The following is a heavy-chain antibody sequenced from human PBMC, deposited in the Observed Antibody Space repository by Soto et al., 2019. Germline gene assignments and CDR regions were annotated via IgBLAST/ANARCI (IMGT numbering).Heavy chain of an antibody. J-gene: IGHJ6*02. V-gene: IGHV3-53*02. CDR2: TFSGGTT. CDR1: GFTVTSNY. Sequence: EVQLVETGGGLIQPGWSLRLSCAASGFTVTSNYMIWVRQPPGKGLEWVSTTFSGGTTNYADSVKGRFTISRDNSKNTLYLQMNNLRVEDTAVYYCARKPPGAIQGWAYGMDVWGRGTTVSVSS. CDR3: ARKPPGAIQGWAYGMDV. D-gene: IGHD2-2*01.